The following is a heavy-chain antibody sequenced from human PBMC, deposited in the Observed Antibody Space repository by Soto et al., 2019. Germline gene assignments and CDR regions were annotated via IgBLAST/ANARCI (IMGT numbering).Heavy chain of an antibody. CDR1: GGPFSSYA. CDR2: IIPIFGTA. V-gene: IGHV1-69*13. J-gene: IGHJ4*02. Sequence: AVKVSCKASGGPFSSYAISWVRQAPGQGLEWMGGIIPIFGTANYAQKFQGRVTITADESTSTAYMELSSLRSEDTAVYYCARVVVLTGYYDYFDYWGQGTLVTVSS. CDR3: ARVVVLTGYYDYFDY. D-gene: IGHD3-9*01.